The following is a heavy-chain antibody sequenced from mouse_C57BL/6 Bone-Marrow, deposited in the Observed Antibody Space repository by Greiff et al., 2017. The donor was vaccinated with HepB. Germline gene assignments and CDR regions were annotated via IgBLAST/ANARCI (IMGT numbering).Heavy chain of an antibody. Sequence: VQLQQSGPELVKPVASVKISCKASGYTFTDYYMNWVKQSHGKSLEWIGDINPNNGGTSYNQKFKGNATLTVDKSSSTAYMELRSLTSEDSAVYYCARPGRGFAYWGQGTLVTVSA. V-gene: IGHV1-26*01. D-gene: IGHD3-3*01. CDR3: ARPGRGFAY. CDR2: INPNNGGT. J-gene: IGHJ3*01. CDR1: GYTFTDYY.